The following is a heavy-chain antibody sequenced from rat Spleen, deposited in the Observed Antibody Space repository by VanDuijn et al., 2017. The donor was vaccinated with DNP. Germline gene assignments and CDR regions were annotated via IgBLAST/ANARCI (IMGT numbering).Heavy chain of an antibody. CDR3: AGRPPPTRGPFDY. Sequence: EVKLVESGGGLVQPGRSLKLSCAASGFNFNDYWMGWVRQAPGKGLEWIGEINKDSSTINYIPSLKDKFSISRDNAQNTLYLQMDSLRSEDTATYSCAGRPPPTRGPFDYWGQGVTVTVSS. V-gene: IGHV4-2*01. J-gene: IGHJ2*01. CDR1: GFNFNDYW. D-gene: IGHD1-4*01. CDR2: INKDSSTI.